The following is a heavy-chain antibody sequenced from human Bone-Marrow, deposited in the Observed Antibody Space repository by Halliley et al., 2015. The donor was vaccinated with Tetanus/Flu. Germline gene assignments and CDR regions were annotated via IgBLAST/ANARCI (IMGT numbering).Heavy chain of an antibody. Sequence: SLRLSCEASGFSFSNYAMSWVRQAPGKGLEWVSSIGDHENSIDYRESVKGRFTISRDNSKNTVYLQMNSLRAEDTAVYYCAKDPSNLPGMYFEYWGQGTLVTVSS. CDR3: AKDPSNLPGMYFEY. V-gene: IGHV3-23*01. CDR2: IGDHENSI. J-gene: IGHJ4*02. D-gene: IGHD4-4*01. CDR1: GFSFSNYA.